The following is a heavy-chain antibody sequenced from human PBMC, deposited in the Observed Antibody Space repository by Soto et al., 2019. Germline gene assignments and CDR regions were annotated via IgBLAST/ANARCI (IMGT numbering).Heavy chain of an antibody. J-gene: IGHJ4*02. D-gene: IGHD1-20*01. CDR3: ATSQKGYNWNYFDH. Sequence: PSETLSLTCTVSGGSIRSYYWSWIRQPPGKGLDWIGYIDYTGFTSYNPSLESRVSVSVDTSKNQFSLKVSGVSAADTAVYYCATSQKGYNWNYFDHWGQGALVTVSS. CDR2: IDYTGFT. CDR1: GGSIRSYY. V-gene: IGHV4-59*04.